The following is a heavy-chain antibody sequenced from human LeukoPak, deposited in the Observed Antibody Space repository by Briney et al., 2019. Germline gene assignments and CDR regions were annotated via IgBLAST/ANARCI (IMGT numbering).Heavy chain of an antibody. CDR3: ATPPTGGGQPMDV. V-gene: IGHV3-11*04. CDR2: ISSSGSTI. D-gene: IGHD2-15*01. Sequence: GGSLRLSCAASGFTFSDYYMSWIRQAPGKGLEWVSYISSSGSTIYYADSVKGRFTISRDNAKNSLYLQVNSLRAEDTAVYYCATPPTGGGQPMDVWGKGTTVTVSS. J-gene: IGHJ6*03. CDR1: GFTFSDYY.